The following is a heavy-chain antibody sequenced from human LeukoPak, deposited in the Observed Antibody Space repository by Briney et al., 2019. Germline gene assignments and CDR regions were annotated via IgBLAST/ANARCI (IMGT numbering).Heavy chain of an antibody. V-gene: IGHV3-7*01. CDR2: IKQDGSEK. D-gene: IGHD5-18*01. CDR3: ARDLSGVTGYTYGRGIDY. CDR1: GFTFSSYW. Sequence: GGSMRLSCAASGFTFSSYWMSWVRQAPGKGLEWVANIKQDGSEKYYVDSVKGRFTISRDNAKTSLYLQMNSLRAEDTAVYYCARDLSGVTGYTYGRGIDYWGQGTLVTVSS. J-gene: IGHJ4*02.